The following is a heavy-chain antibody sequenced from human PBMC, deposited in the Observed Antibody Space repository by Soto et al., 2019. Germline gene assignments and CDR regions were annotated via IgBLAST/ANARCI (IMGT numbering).Heavy chain of an antibody. V-gene: IGHV1-69*01. Sequence: QVQLVQSGAEVKKPGSSVKVSYKASGGTFSSYAISWVRQAPGQGLEWMGGIILIFGTANYAQKFQGRVTITADESTSTAYMELSSLRSEDTAVYYCARLHSYYYFDYWGQGTLVTVSS. D-gene: IGHD1-26*01. CDR1: GGTFSSYA. CDR2: IILIFGTA. CDR3: ARLHSYYYFDY. J-gene: IGHJ4*02.